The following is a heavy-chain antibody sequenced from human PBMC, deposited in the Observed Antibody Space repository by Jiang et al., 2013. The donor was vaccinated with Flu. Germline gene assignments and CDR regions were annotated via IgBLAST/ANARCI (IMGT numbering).Heavy chain of an antibody. CDR3: AKLYYYGSGSYSPLDY. CDR1: GFTFSSYA. D-gene: IGHD3-10*01. CDR2: ISDSGGST. Sequence: GFTFSSYAMSWVRQAPGKGLEWVSTISDSGGSTYYVDSVKGRFTISRDNSKNTLYLQMNSLRAEDTAVYYCAKLYYYGSGSYSPLDYWGQGTLVTVSS. J-gene: IGHJ4*02. V-gene: IGHV3-23*01.